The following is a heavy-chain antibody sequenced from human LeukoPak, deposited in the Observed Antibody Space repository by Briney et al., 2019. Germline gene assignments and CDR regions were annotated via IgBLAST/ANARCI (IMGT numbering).Heavy chain of an antibody. V-gene: IGHV3-7*04. D-gene: IGHD3-10*01. Sequence: GGSLRLSCAASGFSISNYWMSWVRQAPGKGLEWVANIKQDGGEKKYVASVKGRFSISKDNAKNSLYLQIYSLRVEDTAGYYCARWYGGSGSWVLDVWGRGTTVTVSS. CDR2: IKQDGGEK. J-gene: IGHJ6*02. CDR1: GFSISNYW. CDR3: ARWYGGSGSWVLDV.